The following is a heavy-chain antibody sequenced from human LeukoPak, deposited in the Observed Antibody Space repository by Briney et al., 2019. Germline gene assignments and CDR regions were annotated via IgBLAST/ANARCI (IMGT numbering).Heavy chain of an antibody. CDR1: GYTFTSYG. CDR2: ISAYNGST. V-gene: IGHV1-18*01. CDR3: ARSFSSGGITVLTEDDAFDI. Sequence: ASVKVSCKASGYTFTSYGISWVRQAPGQGLEWMGWISAYNGSTNYAQKLQGRVTMTTDTSTSTAYMELRSLRSDDTAVYYCARSFSSGGITVLTEDDAFDIWGQGTMVTVSS. D-gene: IGHD3-16*01. J-gene: IGHJ3*02.